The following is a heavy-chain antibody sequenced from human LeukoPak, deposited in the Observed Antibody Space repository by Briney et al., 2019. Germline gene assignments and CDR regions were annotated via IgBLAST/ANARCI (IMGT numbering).Heavy chain of an antibody. V-gene: IGHV4-59*08. Sequence: SETLSLTCTVSGGSISSYYWSWIRQPPGKGLEWIGYIYYSGSTNYNPSLKSRVTISVDTSKNQFSLKLSSVTAADTAVYYCASENYYYDSSGYYSNWFDPWGQGTLVTVSS. J-gene: IGHJ5*02. D-gene: IGHD3-22*01. CDR2: IYYSGST. CDR1: GGSISSYY. CDR3: ASENYYYDSSGYYSNWFDP.